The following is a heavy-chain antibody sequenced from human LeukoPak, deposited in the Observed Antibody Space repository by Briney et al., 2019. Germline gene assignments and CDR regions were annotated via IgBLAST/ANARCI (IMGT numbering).Heavy chain of an antibody. D-gene: IGHD6-13*01. CDR3: ARESTAGYNSSWYGFRN. CDR1: GFTFSGYW. CDR2: INQDGSEK. J-gene: IGHJ1*01. Sequence: RGSLRLSCAASGFTFSGYWMSGVRQVPGKGLEWVANINQDGSEKYYVDSVKGRFTISRDNAKNSLFLQMGSLRVEGTAVYYCARESTAGYNSSWYGFRNWGQGTLVSVSS. V-gene: IGHV3-7*01.